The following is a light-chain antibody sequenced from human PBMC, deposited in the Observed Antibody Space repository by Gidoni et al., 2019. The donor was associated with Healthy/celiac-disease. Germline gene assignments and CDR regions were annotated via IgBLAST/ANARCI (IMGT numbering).Light chain of an antibody. CDR2: YDS. Sequence: SYVLPQPPSVSVAPGKTARITCWGNNIGSKSVHWYQQKPGQAPGLVIYYDSDRPSGIPERFSGSNSGNTATLTISRVEAGDEADYYCQVWDSSTCVFGGGTKLTVL. CDR1: NIGSKS. CDR3: QVWDSSTCV. J-gene: IGLJ2*01. V-gene: IGLV3-21*04.